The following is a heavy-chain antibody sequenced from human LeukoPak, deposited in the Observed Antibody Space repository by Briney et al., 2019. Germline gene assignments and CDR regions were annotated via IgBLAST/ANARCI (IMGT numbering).Heavy chain of an antibody. CDR3: ARDSPDPSSGWYWGIDY. CDR2: IKQDGSEK. Sequence: PGGPLRLSCAASGFTFSSYWMSWVRQAPGKGLEWVANIKQDGSEKYYVDSVKGRFTISRDNAKNSLYLQMNSLRAEDTAVYYCARDSPDPSSGWYWGIDYWGQGTLVTVSS. CDR1: GFTFSSYW. J-gene: IGHJ4*02. V-gene: IGHV3-7*01. D-gene: IGHD6-19*01.